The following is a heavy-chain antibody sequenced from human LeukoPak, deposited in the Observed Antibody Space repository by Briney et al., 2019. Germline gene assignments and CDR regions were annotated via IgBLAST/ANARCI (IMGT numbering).Heavy chain of an antibody. Sequence: GESLKISCKGSGYSFTSYWIGWVRQMRGKGLEWMGITYPGDSDTRYSPSFQGHVTISADKSISTAYLQWSSLKASDTAMYYCARLSEYYYDGTGAFDIWGQGTMVTVSS. D-gene: IGHD3-22*01. CDR1: GYSFTSYW. V-gene: IGHV5-51*01. CDR3: ARLSEYYYDGTGAFDI. J-gene: IGHJ3*02. CDR2: TYPGDSDT.